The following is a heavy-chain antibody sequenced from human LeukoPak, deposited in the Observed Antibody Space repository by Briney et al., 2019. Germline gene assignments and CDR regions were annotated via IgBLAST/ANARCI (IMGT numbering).Heavy chain of an antibody. CDR1: GFSFRNFE. J-gene: IGHJ4*02. Sequence: GGSLRLSCAASGFSFRNFEMNWVRQAPGKGLEWVSYIDTIGSIISYADSVKGRFTISRDNTRNSLFLQMDSLRVEDTAVYFCARDRWTANMNPGPVDYWGQGALVTVSS. CDR3: ARDRWTANMNPGPVDY. CDR2: IDTIGSII. D-gene: IGHD2-21*02. V-gene: IGHV3-48*03.